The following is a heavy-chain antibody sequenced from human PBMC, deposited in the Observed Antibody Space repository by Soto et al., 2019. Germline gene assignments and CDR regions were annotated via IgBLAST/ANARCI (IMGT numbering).Heavy chain of an antibody. V-gene: IGHV1-18*01. CDR1: GYTFTSYG. J-gene: IGHJ4*02. D-gene: IGHD3-9*01. CDR3: ARYGDILTGYYKSDY. Sequence: ASVKVSCKASGYTFTSYGISWVRQAPGQGLEWMGWISAYNGNTNYAQKLQGRVIMTTDTSTSTAYMELRSLRSDDTAVYYCARYGDILTGYYKSDYWGQGTLVTVSS. CDR2: ISAYNGNT.